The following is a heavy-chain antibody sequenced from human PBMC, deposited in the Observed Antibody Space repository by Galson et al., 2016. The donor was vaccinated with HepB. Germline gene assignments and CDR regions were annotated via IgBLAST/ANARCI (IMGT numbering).Heavy chain of an antibody. CDR3: ARRHEYCPPVGCSVDY. Sequence: SLRLSCAGSGFLFRGYGMHWVRQAPGKGLEWVAADSMDGRRKFYADSAKGRFTISRDNSNSMLFLQMSSLRADDTAVYYCARRHEYCPPVGCSVDYWGQGTLVSVSS. J-gene: IGHJ4*02. D-gene: IGHD2/OR15-2a*01. CDR2: DSMDGRRK. CDR1: GFLFRGYG. V-gene: IGHV3-30*03.